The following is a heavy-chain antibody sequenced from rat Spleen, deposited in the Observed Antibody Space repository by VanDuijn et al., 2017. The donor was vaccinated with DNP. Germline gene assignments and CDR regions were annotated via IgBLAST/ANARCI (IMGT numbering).Heavy chain of an antibody. Sequence: EVQLVESGGDLVQPGRSXKLSCVASGFTFXXFWMXWVRQVPGKGLEWVASITNSHSTDYIDSVKGRFAISRDNAKNTLYLRMNSLRSEDTATYYCARGNYPGINTFDYWGQGVMVTVSS. D-gene: IGHD1-4*01. CDR2: ITNSHST. CDR1: GFTFXXFW. J-gene: IGHJ2*01. CDR3: ARGNYPGINTFDY. V-gene: IGHV5-31*01.